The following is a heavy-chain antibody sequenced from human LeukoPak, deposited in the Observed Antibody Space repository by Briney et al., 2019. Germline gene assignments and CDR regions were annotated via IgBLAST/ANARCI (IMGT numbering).Heavy chain of an antibody. V-gene: IGHV4-61*08. Sequence: PSETLSLTCTVSGGSISSGGYYWSWIRQHPGKGLEWIGYIYYSGSTNYNPSLKSRVTISVDTSKNQFSLKLSSVTAADTAVYYCAREKLGYCSSTSCYEVDYWGQGTLVTVSS. CDR1: GGSISSGGYY. CDR2: IYYSGST. CDR3: AREKLGYCSSTSCYEVDY. J-gene: IGHJ4*02. D-gene: IGHD2-2*01.